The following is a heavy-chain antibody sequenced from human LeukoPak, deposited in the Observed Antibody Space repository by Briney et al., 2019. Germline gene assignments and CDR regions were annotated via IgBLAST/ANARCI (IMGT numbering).Heavy chain of an antibody. V-gene: IGHV1-8*01. CDR1: GYTFTSYD. J-gene: IGHJ6*03. CDR3: ARGADYYDFWSGYYTEDYYYYYMDV. Sequence: ASVKVSCKASGYTFTSYDINWVRQATGQGLEWMGWMNPNSGNTGYAQKFQGRVTMTRNTYISTAYMELSSLRSEDTAVYYCARGADYYDFWSGYYTEDYYYYYMDVWGKGTTVTVSS. D-gene: IGHD3-3*01. CDR2: MNPNSGNT.